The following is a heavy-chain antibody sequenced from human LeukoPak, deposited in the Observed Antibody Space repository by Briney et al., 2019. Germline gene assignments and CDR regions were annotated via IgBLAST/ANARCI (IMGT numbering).Heavy chain of an antibody. V-gene: IGHV4-39*01. Sequence: SETLSLTCTVSGGSISSSSYYWGWIRQPPGKGLEWIGSIYYSGSTYYNPSLKSRVTISVDTSKNQFSLKLTSVTAADTAVYYCARPVPSRLGWFDPWGQGTLVTVSS. D-gene: IGHD1-1*01. J-gene: IGHJ5*02. CDR3: ARPVPSRLGWFDP. CDR2: IYYSGST. CDR1: GGSISSSSYY.